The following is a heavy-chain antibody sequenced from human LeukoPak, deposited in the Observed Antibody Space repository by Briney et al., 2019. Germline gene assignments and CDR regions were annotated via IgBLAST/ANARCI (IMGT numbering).Heavy chain of an antibody. CDR3: ARNPHYGDYTAFDL. V-gene: IGHV4-4*07. J-gene: IGHJ3*01. CDR1: GGYISSYY. Sequence: SETLSLTCTVSGGYISSYYWSWIRQPAGKGLEWIGRIYTSGSTNYNPSLKSRVSMSVDTSKNLFSLKLSSVTAADTAVYYCARNPHYGDYTAFDLWGQGKMVTVPS. D-gene: IGHD4-17*01. CDR2: IYTSGST.